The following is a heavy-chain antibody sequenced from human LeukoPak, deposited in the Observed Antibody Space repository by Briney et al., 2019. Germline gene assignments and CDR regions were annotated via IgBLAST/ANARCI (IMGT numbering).Heavy chain of an antibody. J-gene: IGHJ4*02. D-gene: IGHD4-17*01. CDR2: SYNNGST. CDR1: GASISGYY. V-gene: IGHV4-4*07. CDR3: TRDIGSGDYVFFDS. Sequence: SETLSLTCTVSGASISGYYWSWLRLPAGKGLEWIGRSYNNGSTNYNPSLKSRGTISVDTSKDQLSLRLKSVTAADTAVYYCTRDIGSGDYVFFDSWGQGTRVTVSS.